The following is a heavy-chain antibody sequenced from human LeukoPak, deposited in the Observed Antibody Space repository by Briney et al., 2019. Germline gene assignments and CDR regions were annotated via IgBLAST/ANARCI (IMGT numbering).Heavy chain of an antibody. Sequence: GGSLRLSCAVTGFTVNTNFMSWVRQAPGKGLEWVSVLYNDGSSDYADSVKGRFTISRDNAKNSLYLQMNSLRAEDTAVYYCARDLLWFGEAGDSYWGQGTLVTVSS. D-gene: IGHD3-10*01. CDR3: ARDLLWFGEAGDSY. V-gene: IGHV3-66*01. CDR2: LYNDGSS. CDR1: GFTVNTNF. J-gene: IGHJ4*02.